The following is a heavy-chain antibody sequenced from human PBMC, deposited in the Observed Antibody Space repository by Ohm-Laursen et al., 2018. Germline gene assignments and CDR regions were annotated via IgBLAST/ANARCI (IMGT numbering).Heavy chain of an antibody. CDR3: ARSPPYSSGWYYFDY. CDR2: IYSGGST. D-gene: IGHD6-19*01. V-gene: IGHV3-53*01. Sequence: GSLRLSCAASGFTVSSNHMSWVRQAPGKGLEWVSVIYSGGSTYYGDSVKGRFTISRDNAKNTLYLQMNSLRAEDTAVYYCARSPPYSSGWYYFDYWGQGTLVTVSS. J-gene: IGHJ4*02. CDR1: GFTVSSNH.